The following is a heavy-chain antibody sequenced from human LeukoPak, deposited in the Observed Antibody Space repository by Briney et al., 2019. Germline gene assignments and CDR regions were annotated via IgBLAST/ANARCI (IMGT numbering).Heavy chain of an antibody. J-gene: IGHJ5*02. CDR2: ISSSSSYI. V-gene: IGHV3-21*01. CDR3: ARARSRGDYGGNSNH. CDR1: GGSISSGGYY. Sequence: ETLSLTCTVSGGSISSGGYYWSWVRQAPGKGLEWVSSISSSSSYIYYADSVKGRLTISRDNAKNSLHLQMNSLRAEDTAVYYCARARSRGDYGGNSNHWGQGTLVTVSS. D-gene: IGHD4-23*01.